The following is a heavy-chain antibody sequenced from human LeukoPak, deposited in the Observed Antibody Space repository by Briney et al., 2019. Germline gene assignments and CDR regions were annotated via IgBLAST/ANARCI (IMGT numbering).Heavy chain of an antibody. Sequence: PSETLSLTCTVSGGSISSSSYYWGWIRQPPGKGLEWIGSIYYSGSTYYNPSLKSRVTISVDTSKNQFSLKLSSVTAADTAVYYCARGINKTGLWNSHFDYWGQGTLVTVSS. CDR3: ARGINKTGLWNSHFDY. J-gene: IGHJ4*02. CDR2: IYYSGST. D-gene: IGHD1/OR15-1a*01. CDR1: GGSISSSSYY. V-gene: IGHV4-39*07.